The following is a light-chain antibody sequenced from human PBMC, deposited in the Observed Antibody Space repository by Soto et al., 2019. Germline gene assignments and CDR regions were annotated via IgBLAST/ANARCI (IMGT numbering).Light chain of an antibody. V-gene: IGKV1-5*01. J-gene: IGKJ1*01. Sequence: DIKMTQSPSTLSASVGDRVSIPCRASQNIDKWLAWYQQKPQKAPQLLIFDASTLESGVPSRFSGSGSGTEFTLTISSLQPDDFATYYCQQDINYPWTFGQGTKVDIK. CDR2: DAS. CDR1: QNIDKW. CDR3: QQDINYPWT.